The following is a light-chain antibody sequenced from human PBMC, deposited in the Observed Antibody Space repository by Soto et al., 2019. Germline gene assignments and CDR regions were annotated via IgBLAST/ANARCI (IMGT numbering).Light chain of an antibody. CDR1: QSVSSSY. Sequence: EIVLTQSPGTLSLKQGERATLSCRASQSVSSSYLAWYQQKPGQAPRLLIYGASSRATGIPDRFSGSGSGTDFTLTINSLQPEDIATYYCQQSYTTLFTFGPGTKVDIK. V-gene: IGKV3-20*01. CDR3: QQSYTTLFT. J-gene: IGKJ3*01. CDR2: GAS.